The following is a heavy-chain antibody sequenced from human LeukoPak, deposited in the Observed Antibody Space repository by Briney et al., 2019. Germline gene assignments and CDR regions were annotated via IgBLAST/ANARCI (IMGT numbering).Heavy chain of an antibody. D-gene: IGHD3-9*01. CDR1: GFTFSSYW. J-gene: IGHJ5*02. V-gene: IGHV3-74*01. CDR3: AKAYDILTGYYKGGIWFDP. CDR2: INSDGSST. Sequence: PGGSLRLSCAASGFTFSSYWMHWVRQAPGKGLVWVSRINSDGSSTSYADSVKGRFTISRDNAQNSLYLQMNSLRAEDTALYYCAKAYDILTGYYKGGIWFDPWGQGTLVTVSS.